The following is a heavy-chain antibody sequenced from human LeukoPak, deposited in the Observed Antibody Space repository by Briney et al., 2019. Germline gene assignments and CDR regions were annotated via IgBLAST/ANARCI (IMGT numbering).Heavy chain of an antibody. Sequence: SETLSLTCTVSGGSISSYYWSWIRQPAGKGLEWIGRIYTSGSTNYNPSLKSRVTMSVDTSKNQFSLKLSSVTAADTAVYYCASRYYDSSGYYLDYWGQGTLVTVSS. J-gene: IGHJ4*02. CDR1: GGSISSYY. D-gene: IGHD3-22*01. V-gene: IGHV4-4*07. CDR3: ASRYYDSSGYYLDY. CDR2: IYTSGST.